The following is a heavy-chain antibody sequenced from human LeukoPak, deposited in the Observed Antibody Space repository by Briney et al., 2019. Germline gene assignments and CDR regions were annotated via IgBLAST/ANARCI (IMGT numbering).Heavy chain of an antibody. CDR2: SHNSGST. J-gene: IGHJ4*02. CDR1: GGSISDYY. V-gene: IGHV4-4*08. CDR3: ARDPEWGSCWYY. Sequence: PSETLSLTCTVPGGSISDYYWSWIRQPPGKGLEWIGYSHNSGSTNYNPSLRSRVTISVDTSKNQFSLKVTSVTAADTAVYYCARDPEWGSCWYYWGQGTLVTVSS. D-gene: IGHD6-13*01.